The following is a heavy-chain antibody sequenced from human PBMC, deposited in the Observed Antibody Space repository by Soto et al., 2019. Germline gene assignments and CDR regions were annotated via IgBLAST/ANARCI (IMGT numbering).Heavy chain of an antibody. CDR1: GYTFTRDG. CDR2: ISDYNGNT. J-gene: IGHJ3*02. Sequence: ASVKVSFKASGYTFTRDGVGWVRQAPGQGLQPMGWISDYNGNTNYAQKLQGRVTMTTDTSTSTAYMELRSLRPDDTAVYYCARVEFQCNDAFDIWGQGTMVTVS. V-gene: IGHV1-18*04. CDR3: ARVEFQCNDAFDI.